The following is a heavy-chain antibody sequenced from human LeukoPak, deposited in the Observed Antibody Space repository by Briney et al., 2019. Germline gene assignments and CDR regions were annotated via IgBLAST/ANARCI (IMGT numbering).Heavy chain of an antibody. D-gene: IGHD2-2*01. CDR2: ISYASRAR. V-gene: IGHV3-48*01. Sequence: GGSLRLSCAAYGFTFSSYNMNWVRQAPGKGLEWVSSISYASRARYYADSVKGRFTISRDNFKDSLYLQMDSLRAEDMAVYYCARAYCSSTSCFGWGQGTLVTVSS. CDR1: GFTFSSYN. J-gene: IGHJ4*02. CDR3: ARAYCSSTSCFG.